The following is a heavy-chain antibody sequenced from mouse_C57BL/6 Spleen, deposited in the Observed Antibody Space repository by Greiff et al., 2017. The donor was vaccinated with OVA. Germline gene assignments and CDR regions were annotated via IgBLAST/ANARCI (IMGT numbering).Heavy chain of an antibody. D-gene: IGHD2-4*01. CDR2: IHPNSGST. Sequence: VQLQQPGAELVKPGASVKLSCKASGYTFTSYWMHWVKQRPGQGLEWIGMIHPNSGSTNYNEKFKSKATLTVDKSSSTAYMQLSSLTSEDSAVYYCATEGYDYDWFAYWGQGTLVTVSA. J-gene: IGHJ3*01. CDR3: ATEGYDYDWFAY. V-gene: IGHV1-64*01. CDR1: GYTFTSYW.